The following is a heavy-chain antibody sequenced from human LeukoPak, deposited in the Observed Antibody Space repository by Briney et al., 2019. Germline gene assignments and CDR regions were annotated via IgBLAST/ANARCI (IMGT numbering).Heavy chain of an antibody. J-gene: IGHJ4*02. D-gene: IGHD3-22*01. Sequence: GGSLRLSCAASGFTFSSYGMHWVRQAPGKGLEWVSGISWNSGSIGYADSVKGRFTISRDNAKNSLYLQMNSLRAEDTALYYCAKATYYYDSSGYYYASPLDYWGQGTLVTVSS. CDR2: ISWNSGSI. CDR3: AKATYYYDSSGYYYASPLDY. V-gene: IGHV3-9*01. CDR1: GFTFSSYG.